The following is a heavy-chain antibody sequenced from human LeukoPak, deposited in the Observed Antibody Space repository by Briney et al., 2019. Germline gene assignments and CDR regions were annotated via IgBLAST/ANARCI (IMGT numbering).Heavy chain of an antibody. CDR2: IKQDGSEK. Sequence: GGSLRLSCAASGFTFSSYWMSWVRQAPGKGLEWVANIKQDGSEKYYVNSVKGRFTISRDNAKNSLYLQMNSLRAEDTAVYYCARDLISPTVTTGYYLDYWGQGTLVTVSS. V-gene: IGHV3-7*01. CDR1: GFTFSSYW. J-gene: IGHJ4*02. CDR3: ARDLISPTVTTGYYLDY. D-gene: IGHD4-17*01.